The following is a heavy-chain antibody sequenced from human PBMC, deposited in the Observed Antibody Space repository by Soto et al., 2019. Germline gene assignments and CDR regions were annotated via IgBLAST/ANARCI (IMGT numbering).Heavy chain of an antibody. D-gene: IGHD6-19*01. CDR3: GSVRRDISALYVYHFDY. CDR1: GFTVSSNY. Sequence: EVQLVESGGGLVQPGGSLRLSCAASGFTVSSNYLTWVRQAPGKGLEWVSVINSGDSTDYADSVKGRFTISRDNSKNTLYLQMNSLRDEDTALYHCGSVRRDISALYVYHFDYWGQGTLVTVSS. V-gene: IGHV3-66*01. CDR2: INSGDST. J-gene: IGHJ4*02.